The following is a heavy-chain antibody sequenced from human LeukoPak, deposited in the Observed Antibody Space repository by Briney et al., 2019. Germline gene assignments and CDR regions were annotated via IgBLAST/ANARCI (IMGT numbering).Heavy chain of an antibody. CDR3: ARPRRSSGSFATDY. CDR1: GDTFTSYD. V-gene: IGHV1-8*01. D-gene: IGHD2-15*01. J-gene: IGHJ4*02. Sequence: ASGKVSCKAYGDTFTSYDINWVRQATGQGLEWMGWMNPNRGNTGYAQKFQGRVTMTRNTSISTAYMELSSLRSEDTAVYYCARPRRSSGSFATDYWGQGTLVTVSS. CDR2: MNPNRGNT.